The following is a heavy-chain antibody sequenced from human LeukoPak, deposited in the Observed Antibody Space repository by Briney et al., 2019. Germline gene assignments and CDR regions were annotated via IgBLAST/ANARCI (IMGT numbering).Heavy chain of an antibody. J-gene: IGHJ5*02. V-gene: IGHV1-24*01. D-gene: IGHD3-22*01. CDR1: GYTLTELS. CDR3: ATLVRGLFPYNWFDP. CDR2: FDPEDGET. Sequence: ASVKVSCKVSGYTLTELSMHWVRQAPGKGLEWMGGFDPEDGETIYAQKFQGRVTMTEDTSTDTAYMELSSLRSEDTAVYYCATLVRGLFPYNWFDPWGQGTLVTVSS.